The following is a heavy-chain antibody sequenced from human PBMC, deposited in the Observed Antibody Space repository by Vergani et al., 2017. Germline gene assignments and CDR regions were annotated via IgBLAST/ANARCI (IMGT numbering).Heavy chain of an antibody. D-gene: IGHD4-17*01. CDR1: GFTFSSYS. CDR3: AKAPWATVTTGAWLDY. J-gene: IGHJ4*02. V-gene: IGHV3-30*18. Sequence: VQLVESGGGLVQPGGSLRLSCAASGFTFSSYSMNWVRQAPGKGLEWVAVISYDGSNKYYADSVKGRFTISRDNSKNTLYLQMNSLRAEDTAVYYCAKAPWATVTTGAWLDYWGQGTLVTVSS. CDR2: ISYDGSNK.